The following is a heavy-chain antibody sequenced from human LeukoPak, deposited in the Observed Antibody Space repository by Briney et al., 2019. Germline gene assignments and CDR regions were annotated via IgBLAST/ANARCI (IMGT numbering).Heavy chain of an antibody. CDR2: ISSSSSYI. J-gene: IGHJ4*02. D-gene: IGHD5-24*01. CDR1: GFTFSSYS. Sequence: GGSLRLSWAASGFTFSSYSMNWVRQAPAKGLEWVSSISSSSSYIYYADSVKGRFTISRDNAKNSLYLQMNSLRAEDTAVYYCAREVGDGYPWEDYYFDYWGQGTLVTVSS. CDR3: AREVGDGYPWEDYYFDY. V-gene: IGHV3-21*01.